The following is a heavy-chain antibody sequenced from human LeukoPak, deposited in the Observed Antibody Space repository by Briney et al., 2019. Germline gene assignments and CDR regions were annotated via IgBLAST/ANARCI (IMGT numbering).Heavy chain of an antibody. Sequence: SETLSLTCAVYGGSFSGYYWSWIRQPPGKGLEWIGEINHSGSTNYNPSLKSRVTISVDTSKNQFSLKLSSVTAADTAVYYCARSVRGVIITAYYYYYMDVWGKGTTVTISS. J-gene: IGHJ6*03. CDR2: INHSGST. V-gene: IGHV4-34*01. D-gene: IGHD3-10*01. CDR1: GGSFSGYY. CDR3: ARSVRGVIITAYYYYYMDV.